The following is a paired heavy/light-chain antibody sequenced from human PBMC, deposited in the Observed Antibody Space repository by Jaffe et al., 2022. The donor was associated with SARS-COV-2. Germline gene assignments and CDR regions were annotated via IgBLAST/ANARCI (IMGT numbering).Heavy chain of an antibody. CDR2: ISYRGST. Sequence: QMQLQESGPGLVKSSETLSLTCTVSGGSFTTYYWSWIRQSPGKGLEWIAYISYRGSTNYNPSLRSRVTISVDTSKNQFSLKLSSVTAADTAVYYCARLYGDYDNGWGQIYYYLYMDVWGKGTRVTVSS. CDR3: ARLYGDYDNGWGQIYYYLYMDV. CDR1: GGSFTTYY. J-gene: IGHJ6*03. V-gene: IGHV4-59*01. D-gene: IGHD4-17*01.
Light chain of an antibody. Sequence: EIVMTQSPATLSVSPGETGTLSCRASQSVSVNLAWYQQKPGQAPRLLIYGASTRDNGIPARFSGSGSGTEFTLTISSLQSEDSAVYYCQQYNDWPALTFGGGTTVEIK. CDR1: QSVSVN. J-gene: IGKJ4*01. CDR2: GAS. V-gene: IGKV3-15*01. CDR3: QQYNDWPALT.